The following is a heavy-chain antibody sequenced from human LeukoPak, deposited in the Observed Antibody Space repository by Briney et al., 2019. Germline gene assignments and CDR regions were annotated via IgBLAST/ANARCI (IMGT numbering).Heavy chain of an antibody. CDR3: TTDPGVKGMIASDDY. V-gene: IGHV3-15*01. Sequence: PGGSLRLSCAASGFTFSNAWMSWVRQAPGKGLEWVGRIKSKTDGGTTDYAAPVKGRFTISRDDSKNTLYLQMNSLKTEDTAVYYCTTDPGVKGMIASDDYWGQGTLVTVSS. J-gene: IGHJ4*02. CDR2: IKSKTDGGTT. CDR1: GFTFSNAW. D-gene: IGHD3-22*01.